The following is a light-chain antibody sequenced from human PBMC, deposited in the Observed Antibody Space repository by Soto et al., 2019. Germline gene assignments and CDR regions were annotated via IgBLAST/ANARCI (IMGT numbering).Light chain of an antibody. CDR2: GAS. Sequence: EFVLKQSPGTLSLSPWERATISCRTSQSVSSNQLAWYQQKPGQAPRLLIYGASSRTTGIPDRFSGSGSGTNFTLTISRLETDDFATYYCQQYNTYRTFGQGTKVDIK. V-gene: IGKV3-20*01. CDR3: QQYNTYRT. CDR1: QSVSSNQ. J-gene: IGKJ1*01.